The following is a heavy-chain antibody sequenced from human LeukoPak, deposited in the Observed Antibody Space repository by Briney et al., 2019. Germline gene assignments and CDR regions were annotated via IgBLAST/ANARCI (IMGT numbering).Heavy chain of an antibody. J-gene: IGHJ4*02. Sequence: PGGSLRLSSAASGLTFSNYWMHWVRHAPGKGLVWVSYVDNGGSGREYADSVKGRFTISRDNVKSMVYLQMNSLRAEDTAVYYCARGGYGTGIDYWGQGTLVTVSS. D-gene: IGHD2-8*02. CDR3: ARGGYGTGIDY. V-gene: IGHV3-74*03. CDR1: GLTFSNYW. CDR2: VDNGGSGR.